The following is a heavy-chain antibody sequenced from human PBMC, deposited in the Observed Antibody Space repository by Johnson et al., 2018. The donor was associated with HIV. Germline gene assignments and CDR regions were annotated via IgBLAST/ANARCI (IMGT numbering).Heavy chain of an antibody. V-gene: IGHV3-11*04. CDR3: ARDSTPWGGDYVGYAFDI. Sequence: QVQLVESGGGLVKPGGSLRLSCAASAFTFSDNYMSWIRQAPGKGLECISYISSSGSTIYYADSVKGRFTISRDNAKNSLYLQMNSLRAEDTALYYCARDSTPWGGDYVGYAFDIWGQGTMVTVSS. CDR1: AFTFSDNY. D-gene: IGHD4-17*01. CDR2: ISSSGSTI. J-gene: IGHJ3*02.